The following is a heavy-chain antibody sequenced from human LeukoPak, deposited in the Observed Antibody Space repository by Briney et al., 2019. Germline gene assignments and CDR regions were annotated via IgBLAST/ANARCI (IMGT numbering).Heavy chain of an antibody. CDR2: INPNSGGT. V-gene: IGHV1-2*02. Sequence: ASVKVSCKASGYTFTGYYMNWVRQAPGQGLEWMGWINPNSGGTNYAQKFQGRVTMTRDTSISTAYMELSRLRSDDTAVYYCARALSYMQQLAEYFQHWGQGTLVTVSS. CDR3: ARALSYMQQLAEYFQH. J-gene: IGHJ1*01. CDR1: GYTFTGYY. D-gene: IGHD6-13*01.